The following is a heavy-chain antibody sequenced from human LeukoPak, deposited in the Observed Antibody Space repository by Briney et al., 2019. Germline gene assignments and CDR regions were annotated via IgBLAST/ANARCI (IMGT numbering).Heavy chain of an antibody. CDR1: GFTFSSYW. J-gene: IGHJ4*02. V-gene: IGHV3-74*03. D-gene: IGHD3-22*01. Sequence: PGGSLRLSCAASGFTFSSYWMHWASQAPGKGLVWVSCINSDGSSTTYADSVKGRFTIARDNAKNTLYLQMNSLRPEDTAVYYCARDVDYHVTSECFDYWGQGTLVTVSS. CDR2: INSDGSST. CDR3: ARDVDYHVTSECFDY.